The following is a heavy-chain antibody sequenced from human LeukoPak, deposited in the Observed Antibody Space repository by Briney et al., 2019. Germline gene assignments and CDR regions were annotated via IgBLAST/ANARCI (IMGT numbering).Heavy chain of an antibody. Sequence: GESLRLSCAASGFTFSSYSMNWVRQAPGKGLEWVSSISSSSSYIYYADSAKGRFTISRDNAKNSLYLQMNSLRAEDTAVYYCAREGPYSGSYYIDYWGQGTLVTVSS. V-gene: IGHV3-21*01. CDR2: ISSSSSYI. CDR1: GFTFSSYS. CDR3: AREGPYSGSYYIDY. J-gene: IGHJ4*02. D-gene: IGHD1-26*01.